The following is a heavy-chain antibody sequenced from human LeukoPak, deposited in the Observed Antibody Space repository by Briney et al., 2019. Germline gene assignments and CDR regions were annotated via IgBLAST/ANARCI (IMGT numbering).Heavy chain of an antibody. CDR2: FHNSGTS. CDR1: DDSISDYY. Sequence: SETLSLTCTVSDDSISDYYRGWIRQPPGRGLEWIGYFHNSGTSTYNPSLKSRVTISADTSKNQFSLKLNSLTAADTAVYYCTRGAGWLIDYWGQGILVTVSS. D-gene: IGHD3-16*01. V-gene: IGHV4-59*01. CDR3: TRGAGWLIDY. J-gene: IGHJ4*02.